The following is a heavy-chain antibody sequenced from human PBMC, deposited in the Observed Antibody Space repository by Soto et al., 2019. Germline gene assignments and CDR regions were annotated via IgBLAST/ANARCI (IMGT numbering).Heavy chain of an antibody. D-gene: IGHD2-2*01. V-gene: IGHV1-8*01. CDR2: MNPNSGNT. CDR1: GYTFTSYD. J-gene: IGHJ6*03. CDR3: ARDYCSSTSCYGGVDYYYYSMDV. Sequence: ASVKVSCKASGYTFTSYDINWVRQATGQGLEWMGWMNPNSGNTGYAQKFQGRVTMTRNTSISTAYMELSSLRSEDTAVYYCARDYCSSTSCYGGVDYYYYSMDVWGKGTTVTVSS.